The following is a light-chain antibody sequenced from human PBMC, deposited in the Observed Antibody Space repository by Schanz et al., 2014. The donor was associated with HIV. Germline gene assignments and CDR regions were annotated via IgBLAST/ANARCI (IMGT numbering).Light chain of an antibody. V-gene: IGLV2-14*03. CDR2: DVN. CDR3: SSYASSSTLV. CDR1: SSDVGAYNY. Sequence: QSALTQPASVSGSPGQSITISCTGTSSDVGAYNYVSWYQQHPGKAPKLMIFDVNSRPSGVSDRFSGSKSGNAASLTISGLQAEEEADYYCSSYASSSTLVFGTGTKLTLL. J-gene: IGLJ1*01.